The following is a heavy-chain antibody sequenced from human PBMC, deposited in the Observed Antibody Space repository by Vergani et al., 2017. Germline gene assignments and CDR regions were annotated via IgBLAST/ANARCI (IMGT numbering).Heavy chain of an antibody. J-gene: IGHJ6*03. CDR1: GFTFSNYD. CDR3: AREYCGTGNCYGWYYLEV. V-gene: IGHV3-13*01. CDR2: IGVDGDT. Sequence: QLVESGGGLVQPGGSLRLSCAASGFTFSNYDFHCVRQTAGNSLEWVSSIGVDGDTYYSDSVKGRFTISRANGMNSLYLQMDSLRAEDTAVYYCAREYCGTGNCYGWYYLEVWGEGTTVTVSS. D-gene: IGHD2-21*01.